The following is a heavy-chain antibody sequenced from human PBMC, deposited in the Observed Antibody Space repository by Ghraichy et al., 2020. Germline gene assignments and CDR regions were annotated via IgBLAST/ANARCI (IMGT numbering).Heavy chain of an antibody. J-gene: IGHJ4*02. V-gene: IGHV3-23*01. CDR1: GFTFSSYA. CDR3: AKSPAAVHGGFDY. D-gene: IGHD6-13*01. Sequence: LSLTCAASGFTFSSYAMSWVRQAPGKGLEWVSAISGSGGSTYYADSVKGRFTISRDNSKNTLYLQMNSLRAEDTAVYYCAKSPAAVHGGFDYWGQGTLVTVSS. CDR2: ISGSGGST.